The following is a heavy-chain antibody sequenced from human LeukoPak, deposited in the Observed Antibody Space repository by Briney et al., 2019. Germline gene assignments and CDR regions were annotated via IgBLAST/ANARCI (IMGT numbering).Heavy chain of an antibody. D-gene: IGHD4-17*01. CDR3: ARDLSTLDYGDYVFDY. V-gene: IGHV3-21*01. Sequence: GGSLRLSCAASGFAFSSYSMNWVRQAPGKGLEWVSSISSSSSYIYYADSVKGRFTISRDNAKNSLYLQMNSLRAEDTAVYYCARDLSTLDYGDYVFDYWGQGTLVTVSS. CDR2: ISSSSSYI. J-gene: IGHJ4*02. CDR1: GFAFSSYS.